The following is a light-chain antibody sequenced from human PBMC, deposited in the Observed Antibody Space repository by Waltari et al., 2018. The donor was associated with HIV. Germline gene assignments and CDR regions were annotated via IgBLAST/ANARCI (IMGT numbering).Light chain of an antibody. Sequence: QSVLTQPPSASGTPGQRVTISCSGSSSNIGSNTVHWYQQLPGTAPKLLMYSNNQRPSGVPDRFSGSKSGTSASLAISGLQSEDEADYYCAAWDDSLNGVVFGGGTKLTVL. CDR2: SNN. J-gene: IGLJ2*01. CDR3: AAWDDSLNGVV. CDR1: SSNIGSNT. V-gene: IGLV1-44*01.